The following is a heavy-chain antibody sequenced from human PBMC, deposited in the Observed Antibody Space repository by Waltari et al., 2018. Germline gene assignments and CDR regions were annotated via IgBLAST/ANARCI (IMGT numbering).Heavy chain of an antibody. CDR1: GYTFTSYD. Sequence: QVQLVQSGAEVKKPGASVKVSCKASGYTFTSYDINWGRQATGQGLEWMGWMNPNSGNTGYAQTFQGRVTITMNTSISTAYMELGSLRSEDTAVYYCARADEQWLVLGYYYYMDVWGKGTTVTVSS. J-gene: IGHJ6*03. V-gene: IGHV1-8*01. CDR3: ARADEQWLVLGYYYYMDV. D-gene: IGHD6-19*01. CDR2: MNPNSGNT.